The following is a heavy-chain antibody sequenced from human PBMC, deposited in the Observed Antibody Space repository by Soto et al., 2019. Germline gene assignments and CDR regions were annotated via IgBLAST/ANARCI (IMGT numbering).Heavy chain of an antibody. CDR3: ARPPLRTAMERELNYYYYYGMDV. V-gene: IGHV3-30-3*01. Sequence: GGSLRLSCAASGFTFSSYAMHWVRQAPGKGLEWVAVISYDGSNKYYADSVKGRFTISRDNSKNTLYLQMNSLRAEDTAVYYCARPPLRTAMERELNYYYYYGMDVWGQGTTVTVSS. CDR1: GFTFSSYA. CDR2: ISYDGSNK. J-gene: IGHJ6*02. D-gene: IGHD5-18*01.